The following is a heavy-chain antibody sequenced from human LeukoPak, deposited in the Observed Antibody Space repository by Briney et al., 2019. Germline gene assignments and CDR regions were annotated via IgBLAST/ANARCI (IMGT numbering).Heavy chain of an antibody. V-gene: IGHV3-20*04. J-gene: IGHJ3*02. CDR3: ARGGRSAFDI. CDR2: ITWNGGST. CDR1: GFSFDDYG. Sequence: GGSLRLSCTAAGFSFDDYGMSWVRQIPGKGLEWVAGITWNGGSTDYAVSVRGRFTISRDNAKKSVYLQMNSLRAEDTAVYYCARGGRSAFDIWGQGTMVTVSS. D-gene: IGHD1-26*01.